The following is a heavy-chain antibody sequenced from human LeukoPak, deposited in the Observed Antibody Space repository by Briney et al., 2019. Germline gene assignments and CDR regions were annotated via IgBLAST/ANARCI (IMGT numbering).Heavy chain of an antibody. CDR3: ARDRGAAAAIDS. CDR1: GGSISNYF. V-gene: IGHV4-59*01. CDR2: IYDSGST. D-gene: IGHD3-10*01. J-gene: IGHJ4*02. Sequence: SETLSLTCTVSGGSISNYFWSWIRQPPGEGLEWIGYIYDSGSTNYNPSLKRRVTISVDTSKNQFSLKLSSVTAADTAVYYCARDRGAAAAIDSWGQGTLVTVSS.